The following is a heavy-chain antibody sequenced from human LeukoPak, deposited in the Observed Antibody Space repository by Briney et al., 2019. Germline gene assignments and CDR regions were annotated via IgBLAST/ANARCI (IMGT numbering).Heavy chain of an antibody. V-gene: IGHV1-2*02. CDR2: INPNSGGT. J-gene: IGHJ4*02. D-gene: IGHD5-24*01. CDR1: GYTFTGYY. CDR3: ARDLGRPRTDGYYFDY. Sequence: ASVKVSCKASGYTFTGYYMHWVRQAPGQGLEWMGWINPNSGGTNYAQKFQGRLTMTRDTSISTAYMELSRLRSDDTAVYYCARDLGRPRTDGYYFDYWGQGTLVTVSS.